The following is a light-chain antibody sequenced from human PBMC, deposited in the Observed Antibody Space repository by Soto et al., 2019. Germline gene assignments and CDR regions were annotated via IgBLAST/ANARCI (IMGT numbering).Light chain of an antibody. CDR3: QQYGRSPPYT. CDR1: QSVRRSS. J-gene: IGKJ2*01. CDR2: GAS. V-gene: IGKV3-20*01. Sequence: EIVLTQSPGSLSLSPGDRATLSCRASQSVRRSSLAWYQQNPGQAPRLLIYGASTRATGIPDRFSGSESGRDFPLTISRLEPEDYAVYYCQQYGRSPPYTFGQGTKLENK.